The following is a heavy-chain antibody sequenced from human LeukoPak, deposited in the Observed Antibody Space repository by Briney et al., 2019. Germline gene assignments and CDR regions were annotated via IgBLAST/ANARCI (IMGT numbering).Heavy chain of an antibody. CDR2: IYSGGST. Sequence: GGSLRLSCAASGFTVSSNYMSWVRQVPGKGLEWVSVIYSGGSTYYADSVKGRFTISRDNSKNTLYLQMNSLRAEDTAVYYCAREPQYYYDSSGYSMYYFDYWGQGTLVTVSS. D-gene: IGHD3-22*01. CDR3: AREPQYYYDSSGYSMYYFDY. J-gene: IGHJ4*02. V-gene: IGHV3-66*01. CDR1: GFTVSSNY.